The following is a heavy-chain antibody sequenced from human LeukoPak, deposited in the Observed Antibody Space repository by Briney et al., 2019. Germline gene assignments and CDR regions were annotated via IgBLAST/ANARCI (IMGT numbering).Heavy chain of an antibody. D-gene: IGHD3-10*01. CDR3: ARVGRRLWGFNDGMDV. J-gene: IGHJ6*02. CDR1: GFTFDDYA. CDR2: ISWNSGSI. Sequence: PGGSLRLSCAASGFTFDDYAMHWVRQAPGKGLEWVSGISWNSGSIGYADSVKGRFTISRDNAKNSLYLQMNSLRAEDTAVYYCARVGRRLWGFNDGMDVWGQGTTVTVSS. V-gene: IGHV3-9*01.